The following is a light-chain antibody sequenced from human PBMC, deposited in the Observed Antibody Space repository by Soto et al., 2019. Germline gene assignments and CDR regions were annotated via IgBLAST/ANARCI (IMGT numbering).Light chain of an antibody. CDR1: QTVSRY. V-gene: IGKV3-11*01. CDR3: QQRSTWPLFT. Sequence: VLTQSPATLFLSPGERATLSCRASQTVSRYLAWYQQKPGQAPRLLIYYASNRATGIPARFSGSGSGTDYTLTISSLVPEDFAVYYCQQRSTWPLFTFGGGTKGEI. CDR2: YAS. J-gene: IGKJ4*01.